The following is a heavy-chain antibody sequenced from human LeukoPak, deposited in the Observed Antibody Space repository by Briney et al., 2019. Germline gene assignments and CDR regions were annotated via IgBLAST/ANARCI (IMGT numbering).Heavy chain of an antibody. CDR3: ARDHWAATEADAAHIKDY. CDR1: GFTFSGYW. V-gene: IGHV3-7*03. D-gene: IGHD2-15*01. J-gene: IGHJ4*02. CDR2: IKQDGSEK. Sequence: GGSLRLSCAASGFTFSGYWMSWVRQAPGKGLEWVANIKQDGSEKYSVDSVKGRFTISRDNAKNSLYLQMNSLRAEDTAVYYCARDHWAATEADAAHIKDYWGQGTLVTVSS.